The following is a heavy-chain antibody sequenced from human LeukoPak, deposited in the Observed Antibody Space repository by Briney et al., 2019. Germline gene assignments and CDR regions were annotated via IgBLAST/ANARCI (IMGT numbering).Heavy chain of an antibody. J-gene: IGHJ4*02. V-gene: IGHV4-59*01. CDR2: IYYSGST. CDR3: ARGSSIAAAVDY. Sequence: SETLSLTCTVSGGSISSYYWSWIRQPPGKGLEGIGYIYYSGSTNYNPSFKSRVTISVDTSKKQLSLKLSSVTAADTAVYYCARGSSIAAAVDYWGQGTLVTVSS. CDR1: GGSISSYY. D-gene: IGHD6-13*01.